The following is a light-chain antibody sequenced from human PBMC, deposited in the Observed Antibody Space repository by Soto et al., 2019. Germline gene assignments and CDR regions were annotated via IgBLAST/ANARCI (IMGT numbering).Light chain of an antibody. Sequence: EIVLTQSPGTLYLSPGDRATLSCRASQSLVGRYLAWYQQKSGQAPRLLIFRASSRATGIPERFSGGGSGTDFTLTISRLEPEDFAVYYCQQYGDSLTWTFGQGTKVEIK. J-gene: IGKJ1*01. CDR2: RAS. CDR1: QSLVGRY. CDR3: QQYGDSLTWT. V-gene: IGKV3-20*01.